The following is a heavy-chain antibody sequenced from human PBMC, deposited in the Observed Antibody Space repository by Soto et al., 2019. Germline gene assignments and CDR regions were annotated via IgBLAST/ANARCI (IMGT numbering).Heavy chain of an antibody. CDR3: ARGKLATLTDF. V-gene: IGHV1-8*02. CDR2: MNPNTGNT. D-gene: IGHD3-9*01. J-gene: IGHJ4*02. Sequence: QVQLVRSGPEVKKPGAPVKISCQASGYTFTDFDINWGRQATGQGLEWMGWMNPNTGNTRYAQRFQGRLIMTRDTSINTAYMEMGSLSSEDTAVYYCARGKLATLTDFWGQGTLVTVSS. CDR1: GYTFTDFD.